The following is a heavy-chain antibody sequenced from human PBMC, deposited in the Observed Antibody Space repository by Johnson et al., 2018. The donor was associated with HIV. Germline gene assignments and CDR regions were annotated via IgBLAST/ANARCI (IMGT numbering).Heavy chain of an antibody. Sequence: LPGASLLLSFASSGFPFLPSALPLFLHSPGPGLEWVSFIRFYGSNKYYEDSVKGRFTISRAPSPTPLYLQMNSLRAEDTAVYYCARGGLLSPDAFDIWGQGTMVTVSS. CDR1: GFPFLPSA. V-gene: IGHV3-30*02. J-gene: IGHJ3*02. D-gene: IGHD2-21*02. CDR3: ARGGLLSPDAFDI. CDR2: IRFYGSNK.